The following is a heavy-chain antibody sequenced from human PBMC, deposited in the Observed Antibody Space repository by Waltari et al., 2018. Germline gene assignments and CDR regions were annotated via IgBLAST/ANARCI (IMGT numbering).Heavy chain of an antibody. V-gene: IGHV4-39*01. D-gene: IGHD5-12*01. J-gene: IGHJ3*01. Sequence: GWIRQPPGQALAWIGTIAHSGATYTFPSLQSRVTLSRDTSQSQFSLTLGSVTASDTAVYYCAAYIGASVGSAAFDVWGQGTMVTVSS. CDR3: AAYIGASVGSAAFDV. CDR2: IAHSGAT.